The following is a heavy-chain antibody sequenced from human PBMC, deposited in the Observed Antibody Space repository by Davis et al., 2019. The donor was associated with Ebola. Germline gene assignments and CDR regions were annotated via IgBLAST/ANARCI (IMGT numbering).Heavy chain of an antibody. Sequence: GGSLRLSCAASGFTFSSYEMNWVRQAPGKGLEWVSAISGSGGSTYYADSVKGRFTISRDNSKNTLYLQMNSLRAEDTAVYYCAKAPSRIRFHYYYYGMDVWGQGTTVTVSS. D-gene: IGHD3-3*01. CDR1: GFTFSSYE. CDR2: ISGSGGST. J-gene: IGHJ6*02. CDR3: AKAPSRIRFHYYYYGMDV. V-gene: IGHV3-23*01.